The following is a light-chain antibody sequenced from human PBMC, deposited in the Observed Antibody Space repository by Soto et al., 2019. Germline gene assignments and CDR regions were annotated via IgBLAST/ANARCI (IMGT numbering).Light chain of an antibody. CDR1: SSDVGGYNY. V-gene: IGLV2-14*03. J-gene: IGLJ2*01. CDR3: SSYTSSSILV. Sequence: QSALTQPASVSGSPGQSITISCTGTSSDVGGYNYVSWYQQHPGKAPKLIIYDVSNRPSGVSNRFSGSKSGNTASLTIFGLPAEDEADYYCSSYTSSSILVFGGGIKLTVL. CDR2: DVS.